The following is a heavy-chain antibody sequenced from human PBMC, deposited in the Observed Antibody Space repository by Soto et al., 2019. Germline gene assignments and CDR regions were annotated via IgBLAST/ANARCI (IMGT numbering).Heavy chain of an antibody. J-gene: IGHJ3*02. V-gene: IGHV4-30-4*01. D-gene: IGHD3-10*01. CDR1: GGSISSGDYY. CDR3: ARDTITMVRGVNDAFDI. Sequence: QVQLQESGPGLVKPSQTLSLTCTVSGGSISSGDYYWSWIRQPPGKGLEWIGYIYYSGSTYYNPSLKSRITKSVDTSKNQFSLKLSSVTAADTAVYYCARDTITMVRGVNDAFDIWGQGTMVTVSS. CDR2: IYYSGST.